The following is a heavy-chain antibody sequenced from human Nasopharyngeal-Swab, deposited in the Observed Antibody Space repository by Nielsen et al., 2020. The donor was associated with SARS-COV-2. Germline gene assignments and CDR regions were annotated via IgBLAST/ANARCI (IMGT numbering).Heavy chain of an antibody. CDR3: AEDPGGRGRGS. J-gene: IGHJ5*02. V-gene: IGHV1-69*10. D-gene: IGHD2-8*02. Sequence: SVKVSCKASGGTLSNYPISWVRQAPGQGLEWMGGIMPIPGVATYTQNFQGRVTITADKSTNTVYMELSSLRSDDTAMYFCAEDPGGRGRGSWGPGTQVTVSS. CDR2: IMPIPGVA. CDR1: GGTLSNYP.